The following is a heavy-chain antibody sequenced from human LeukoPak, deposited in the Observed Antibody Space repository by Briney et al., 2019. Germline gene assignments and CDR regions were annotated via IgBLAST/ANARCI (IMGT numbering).Heavy chain of an antibody. CDR2: MNRDGSQR. V-gene: IGHV3-7*01. J-gene: IGHJ5*02. CDR3: ASADRGRNSFGP. CDR1: GFAFSSYW. Sequence: GGSLRLSCVGSGFAFSSYWMSWARQAPGKGLEWVAKMNRDGSQRDYVDSVKGRFTISRDNAVNSLFLQMNSVRVEDTAVYYCASADRGRNSFGPWGQGTLVTVSS.